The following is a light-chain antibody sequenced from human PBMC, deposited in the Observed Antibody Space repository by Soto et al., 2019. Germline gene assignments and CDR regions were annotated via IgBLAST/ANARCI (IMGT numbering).Light chain of an antibody. CDR2: DAS. CDR1: ESISRS. Sequence: IVATQAPAALSLSPENRVTLAWSFNESISRSLAWYQQKPGQPPRILIYDASFRATGIPERFSGSGSGTDFTLSIRSMEAADFAVYYCQLSQQRSSWTQIAFGQATRLEIK. CDR3: QLSQQRSSWTQIA. J-gene: IGKJ5*01. V-gene: IGKV3D-20*02.